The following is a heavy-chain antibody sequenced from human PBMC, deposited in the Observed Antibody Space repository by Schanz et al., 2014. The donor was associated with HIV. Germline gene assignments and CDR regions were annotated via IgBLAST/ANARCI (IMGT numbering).Heavy chain of an antibody. CDR2: ISYDGTDK. J-gene: IGHJ4*02. CDR1: GFTFRNFG. Sequence: QEQLVESGGGVVQPGKSLRLSCAASGFTFRNFGMHWVRQAPGKGLEWVAVISYDGTDKYYADSVKGRFTISRDNVKDTLFLQLNSLRPDDSAIYYCARADYGSGSFHNGPDYWGQGTLVTVSS. V-gene: IGHV3-30*19. D-gene: IGHD3-10*01. CDR3: ARADYGSGSFHNGPDY.